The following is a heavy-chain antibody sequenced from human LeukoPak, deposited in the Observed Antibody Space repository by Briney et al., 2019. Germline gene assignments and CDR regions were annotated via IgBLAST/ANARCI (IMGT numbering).Heavy chain of an antibody. CDR1: GFTFSIYA. J-gene: IGHJ4*02. D-gene: IGHD6-19*01. CDR3: AKDQGSSGWSFDY. CDR2: ISGSGGST. V-gene: IGHV3-23*01. Sequence: GGSLRLSCAAAGFTFSIYAMSWVRQAPGRGLEWVSAISGSGGSTYYADSVKGRFTISRDNSKNTLYLQMNSLRAEDTAVYYCAKDQGSSGWSFDYWGQGTLVTVSS.